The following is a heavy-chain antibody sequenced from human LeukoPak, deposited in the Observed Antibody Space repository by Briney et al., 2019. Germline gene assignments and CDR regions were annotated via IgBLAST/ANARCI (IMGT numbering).Heavy chain of an antibody. CDR3: AKVTRVAVAGYFDY. V-gene: IGHV3-23*01. CDR1: GFTFSGFA. D-gene: IGHD6-19*01. CDR2: VSNSGGST. J-gene: IGHJ4*02. Sequence: GGSLRLSCEASGFTFSGFAMSWVRQAPGKGLEWVSAVSNSGGSTYYADSVKGRFTISRDNSKNTLYLQMNSLRAEDTAVYYCAKVTRVAVAGYFDYWGQGTLVTVSS.